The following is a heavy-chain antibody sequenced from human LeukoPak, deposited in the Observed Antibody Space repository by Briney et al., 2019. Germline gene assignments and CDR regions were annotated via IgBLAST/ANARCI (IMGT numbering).Heavy chain of an antibody. Sequence: PSETLSLTCTVSGGSISSGSYYWSWIRQPAGKGLEWIGRIYTSGSTNYNPSLKSRVTISVDTSKNQFSLKLSSVTAADTAVYYCARGSAGYSSGWYEKYYFDYWGQGTLVTVSS. CDR3: ARGSAGYSSGWYEKYYFDY. J-gene: IGHJ4*02. V-gene: IGHV4-61*02. CDR1: GGSISSGSYY. D-gene: IGHD6-19*01. CDR2: IYTSGST.